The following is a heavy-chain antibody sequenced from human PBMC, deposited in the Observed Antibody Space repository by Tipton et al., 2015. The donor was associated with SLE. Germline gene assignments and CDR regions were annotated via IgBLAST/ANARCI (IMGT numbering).Heavy chain of an antibody. D-gene: IGHD5-24*01. CDR3: ARVHVPDGYNSYFDY. J-gene: IGHJ4*02. CDR2: IYTSGST. Sequence: TLSLTCTVSGGSISSYYWSWIRQPPGKGLEWIGYIYTSGSTNYNPSLKSRVTISVDTSKNQFSLKLSSVTAADTAVYYCARVHVPDGYNSYFDYWGQGTLVTVSS. V-gene: IGHV4-4*09. CDR1: GGSISSYY.